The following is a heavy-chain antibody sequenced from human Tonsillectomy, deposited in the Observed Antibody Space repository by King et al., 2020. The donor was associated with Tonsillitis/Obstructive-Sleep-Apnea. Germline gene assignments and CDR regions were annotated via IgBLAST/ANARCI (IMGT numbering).Heavy chain of an antibody. Sequence: VQLVESGGDLVQPGGSLRLSCAASGLTFSNYAMSWVRQAPGKGLEWVSAISGNGGSTYYADSVKGRFTISRANSKNTLYLQMNSLRAEDTAVYYCANRNYYGSGSYFYYFDYWGQGTLVTVSS. CDR3: ANRNYYGSGSYFYYFDY. V-gene: IGHV3-23*04. J-gene: IGHJ4*02. D-gene: IGHD3-10*01. CDR1: GLTFSNYA. CDR2: ISGNGGST.